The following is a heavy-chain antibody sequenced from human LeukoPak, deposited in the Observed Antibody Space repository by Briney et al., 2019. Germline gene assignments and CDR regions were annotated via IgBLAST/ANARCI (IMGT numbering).Heavy chain of an antibody. J-gene: IGHJ4*02. CDR2: ISYDGSNK. CDR3: ARDLVVVPAASSY. V-gene: IGHV3-30-3*01. D-gene: IGHD2-2*01. CDR1: GFTFSSYA. Sequence: GGSLRLSCAASGFTFSSYAMHWVRQAPGKGLEWVAVISYDGSNKYYADSVKGRFTISRDNSKNTPYLQMNSLRAEDTAVYYCARDLVVVPAASSYWGQGTLVTVSS.